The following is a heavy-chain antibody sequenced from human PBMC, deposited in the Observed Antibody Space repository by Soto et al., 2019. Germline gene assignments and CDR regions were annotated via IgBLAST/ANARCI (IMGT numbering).Heavy chain of an antibody. CDR1: GYTLTELS. Sequence: GASVKVSCKVSGYTLTELSMHWVRQAPGKGLEWMGGFDPEDGETIYAHKFQGRVTMTEDTSTDTAYMELSSLRSEDTAVYYCATDCSGGSCYRADAFDIWGQGTMVTVSS. CDR2: FDPEDGET. D-gene: IGHD2-15*01. CDR3: ATDCSGGSCYRADAFDI. J-gene: IGHJ3*02. V-gene: IGHV1-24*01.